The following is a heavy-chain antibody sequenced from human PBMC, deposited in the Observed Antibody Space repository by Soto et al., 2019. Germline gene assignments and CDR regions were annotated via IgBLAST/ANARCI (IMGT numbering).Heavy chain of an antibody. CDR3: ARKLTYDFWSGPYYYGMDV. CDR2: ISAYNGNT. J-gene: IGHJ6*02. D-gene: IGHD3-3*01. V-gene: IGHV1-18*01. CDR1: GYTFTSYG. Sequence: ASVKVSCKASGYTFTSYGISWVRQAPGQGLDWMGWISAYNGNTNYAQKLQGRVTMTTDTSTSTAYMELRSLRSDDTAVYYCARKLTYDFWSGPYYYGMDVWGQGTTVTVSS.